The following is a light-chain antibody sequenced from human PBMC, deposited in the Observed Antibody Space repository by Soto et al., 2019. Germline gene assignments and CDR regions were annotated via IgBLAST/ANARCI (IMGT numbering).Light chain of an antibody. J-gene: IGKJ4*01. CDR3: QQFNGYPLT. V-gene: IGKV1-9*01. CDR2: GAS. CDR1: QVITTY. Sequence: QLTQSPSSLSASVGDRVTITCRASQVITTYLAWYQQKPGRAPRLLISGASTLQSGVPARFSGRGSGTDFTLNISNLQPEDFETYYCQQFNGYPLTFGGGTKVDIK.